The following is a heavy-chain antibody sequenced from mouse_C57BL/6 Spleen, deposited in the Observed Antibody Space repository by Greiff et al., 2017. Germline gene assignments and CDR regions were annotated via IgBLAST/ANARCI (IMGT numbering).Heavy chain of an antibody. D-gene: IGHD4-1*01. CDR3: ASLWDGGAWFAY. V-gene: IGHV1-64*01. CDR2: IHPNSGST. Sequence: QVQLQQPGAELVKPGASVKLSCKASGYTFTSYWMHWVKQRPGQGLEWIGMIHPNSGSTNYNEKFKSKATLTVDKSSSTAYMQLSSLTSEDSAVXYCASLWDGGAWFAYWGQGTLVTVSA. J-gene: IGHJ3*01. CDR1: GYTFTSYW.